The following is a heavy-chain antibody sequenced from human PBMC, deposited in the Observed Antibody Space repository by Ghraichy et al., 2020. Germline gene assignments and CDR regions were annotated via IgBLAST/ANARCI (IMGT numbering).Heavy chain of an antibody. CDR1: GGSISSSSYY. J-gene: IGHJ3*02. Sequence: SETLSLTCTVSGGSISSSSYYWGWIRQPPGKGLEWIGSIYYSGSTYYNPSLKSRVTISVDTSKNQFSLKLSSVTAADTAVYYCYSSGSSDAFDIWGQGTMVTVSS. D-gene: IGHD3-22*01. V-gene: IGHV4-39*01. CDR3: YSSGSSDAFDI. CDR2: IYYSGST.